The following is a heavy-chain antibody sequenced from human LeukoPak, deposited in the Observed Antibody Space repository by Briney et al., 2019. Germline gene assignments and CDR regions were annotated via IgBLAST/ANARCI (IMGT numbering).Heavy chain of an antibody. CDR1: GYTFTSYY. D-gene: IGHD4-17*01. J-gene: IGHJ6*02. Sequence: GASVKVSCTASGYTFTSYYISWVRQAPGQGLEWMGWISAYDGNRNYAQKFQGRLTMTTDTSTSTAYMELRSLRSDDTAVYYCARVEMDGDYTYYYYGMDVWGQGTTVTVSS. CDR3: ARVEMDGDYTYYYYGMDV. CDR2: ISAYDGNR. V-gene: IGHV1-18*01.